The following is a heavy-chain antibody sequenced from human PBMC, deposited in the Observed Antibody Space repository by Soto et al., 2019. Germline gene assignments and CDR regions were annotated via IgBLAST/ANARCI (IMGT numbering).Heavy chain of an antibody. V-gene: IGHV3-23*01. CDR2: VLVGGST. J-gene: IGHJ3*02. D-gene: IGHD2-8*02. Sequence: GGSLRLSCAASGFTCSNYDMSWVRQAPGKGLEWVSTVLVGGSTHYPDSVKGRFTISRGNSKNTLFLQMNSLTAGDTAVYYCAKATATGGGAFDIGGQGTIVTVSS. CDR3: AKATATGGGAFDI. CDR1: GFTCSNYD.